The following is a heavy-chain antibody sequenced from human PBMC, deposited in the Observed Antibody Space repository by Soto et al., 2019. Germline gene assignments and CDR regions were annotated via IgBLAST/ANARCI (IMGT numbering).Heavy chain of an antibody. D-gene: IGHD6-13*01. CDR1: GYSFTNYW. V-gene: IGHV5-10-1*01. J-gene: IGHJ4*02. Sequence: EVQLVQSGAEVKKPGESLRISCKGSGYSFTNYWISWVRQMPGKGLEWMGRIDPSDSYTNHSPSLQGHVTISADKSISTAYLQWSSLKASDTAMYYCARHRPMTSSWYSTPFDYWGQGTLVTVSS. CDR2: IDPSDSYT. CDR3: ARHRPMTSSWYSTPFDY.